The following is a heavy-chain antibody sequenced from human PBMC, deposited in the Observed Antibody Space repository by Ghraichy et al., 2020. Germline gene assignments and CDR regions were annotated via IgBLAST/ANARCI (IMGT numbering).Heavy chain of an antibody. CDR1: GFTLRLHT. V-gene: IGHV3-48*02. J-gene: IGHJ4*02. Sequence: GGSLRLSCATSGFTLRLHTMNWIRQAPGKGLEWISYITSSSRSIYYADSVKGRFTVSRDNANNSVYLQLNSLRDEDTAVYYCVRLEYSSNYTPFFDSWGQGTLVTVSS. D-gene: IGHD3-3*01. CDR2: ITSSSRSI. CDR3: VRLEYSSNYTPFFDS.